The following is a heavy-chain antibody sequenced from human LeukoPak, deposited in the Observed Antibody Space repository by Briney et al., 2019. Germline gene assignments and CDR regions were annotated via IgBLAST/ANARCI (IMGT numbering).Heavy chain of an antibody. CDR2: FDPEDGET. J-gene: IGHJ4*02. CDR3: ATRGYSSSWYVY. D-gene: IGHD6-13*01. V-gene: IGHV1-24*01. CDR1: GYTLTELS. Sequence: ASVKVSCKVSGYTLTELSMHWVRQAHGKGQEWMGGFDPEDGETIYAQKFQGRVTMTEDTSTDTAYMELSSLRSEDTAVYYCATRGYSSSWYVYWGQGTLVTVSS.